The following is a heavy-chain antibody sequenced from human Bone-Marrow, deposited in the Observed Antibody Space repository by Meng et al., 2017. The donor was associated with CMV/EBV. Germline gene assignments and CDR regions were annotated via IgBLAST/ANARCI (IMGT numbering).Heavy chain of an antibody. CDR3: ARGRIFGSY. V-gene: IGHV3-53*01. J-gene: IGHJ4*02. D-gene: IGHD3-3*01. CDR1: GFTVSMNH. CDR2: IYSDGSGGKK. Sequence: GGSLRLSCVVSGFTVSMNHMSWVRQAPGKGLEWVSIIYSDGSGGKKYYADSMKGRFTISRDNSHNTLYLQVNSLRADDTAVYYCARGRIFGSYWGQGTLVTVSS.